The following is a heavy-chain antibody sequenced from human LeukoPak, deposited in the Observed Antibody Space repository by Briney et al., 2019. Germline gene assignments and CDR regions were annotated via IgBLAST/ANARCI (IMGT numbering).Heavy chain of an antibody. V-gene: IGHV3-64*01. CDR1: GFTFSHYA. D-gene: IGHD2-2*01. Sequence: PGGSLRLSCAASGFTFSHYAMHWVRQAPGKGLEYVSAISSNGGSTYSANSVKGRFTISRDNSKNTLYLQMGSLRAEDMGVYYCARDSITVSVGACDIWGQGTMVIVSS. J-gene: IGHJ3*02. CDR3: ARDSITVSVGACDI. CDR2: ISSNGGST.